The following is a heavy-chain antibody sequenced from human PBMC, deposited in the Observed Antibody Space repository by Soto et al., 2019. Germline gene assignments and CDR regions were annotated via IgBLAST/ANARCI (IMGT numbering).Heavy chain of an antibody. CDR1: GYTFTTYG. Sequence: QVQLVQSGAEVKKPGASVTVYCKASGYTFTTYGISWVRQAPGQGREWMGWISTYSGNTGNAQKLQGRVTMTRDTATSIFYMELRSLRSDDTAVYYCARGDPATYMRLAFDYWGQGTLVTVSS. CDR3: ARGDPATYMRLAFDY. J-gene: IGHJ4*02. CDR2: ISTYSGNT. D-gene: IGHD6-25*01. V-gene: IGHV1-18*04.